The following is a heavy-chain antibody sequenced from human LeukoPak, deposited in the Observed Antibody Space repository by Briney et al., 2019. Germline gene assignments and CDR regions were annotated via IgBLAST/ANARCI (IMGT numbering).Heavy chain of an antibody. D-gene: IGHD2-2*02. CDR1: GYTFTSYA. V-gene: IGHV1-2*02. Sequence: GASVKVSCKASGYTFTSYAMNWVRQAPGQGLEWMGWINPKSGGTQFKENFQGRVTMTRDSSISTAYLELSGLRSDDTAIYYCARADFLYTGLAVATATRYTRMVTWFDPWGQGTLVTVSS. CDR2: INPKSGGT. J-gene: IGHJ5*02. CDR3: ARADFLYTGLAVATATRYTRMVTWFDP.